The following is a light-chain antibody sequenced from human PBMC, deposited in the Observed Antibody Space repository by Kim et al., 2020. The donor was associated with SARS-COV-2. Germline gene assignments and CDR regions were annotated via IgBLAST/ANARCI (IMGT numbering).Light chain of an antibody. CDR1: RSLVYSDGDTY. CDR3: MQGSHCPPSIT. Sequence: DVVMTQSPLSLPVALGQPASISCRSSRSLVYSDGDTYLNWFQQRPGLPPRRLIYKVSNRDSGVPDRFSGSGSGTDFTLKISRVAAEDVGVYYCMQGSHCPPSITFGQGTRLEIK. J-gene: IGKJ5*01. V-gene: IGKV2-30*01. CDR2: KVS.